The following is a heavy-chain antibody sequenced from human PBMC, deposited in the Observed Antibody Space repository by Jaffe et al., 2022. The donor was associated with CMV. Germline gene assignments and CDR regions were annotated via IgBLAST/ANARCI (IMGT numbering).Heavy chain of an antibody. V-gene: IGHV3-7*03. CDR2: IKQDGSEK. CDR3: ARENGDFWSGWGYFDY. Sequence: EVQLVESGGGLVQPGGSLRLSCAASGFTFSSYWMSWVRQAPGKGLEWVANIKQDGSEKYYVDSVKGRFTISRDNAKNSLYLQMNSLRAEDTAVYYCARENGDFWSGWGYFDYWGQGTLVTVSS. D-gene: IGHD3-3*01. CDR1: GFTFSSYW. J-gene: IGHJ4*02.